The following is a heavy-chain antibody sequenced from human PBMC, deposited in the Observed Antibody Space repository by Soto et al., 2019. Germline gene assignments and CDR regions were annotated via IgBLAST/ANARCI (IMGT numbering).Heavy chain of an antibody. CDR2: IKQDGSEK. CDR3: ARAYSSSWYSPPYYFDY. CDR1: GFTFSSYW. J-gene: IGHJ4*02. D-gene: IGHD6-13*01. V-gene: IGHV3-7*01. Sequence: EVPLVESGGGLVQPGGSLRLSCAASGFTFSSYWMSWVRQAPGKGLEWVANIKQDGSEKYYVDSVKGRFTISRDNAKNSLYLQMNSLRAEDTAVYYCARAYSSSWYSPPYYFDYWGQGTLVTVSS.